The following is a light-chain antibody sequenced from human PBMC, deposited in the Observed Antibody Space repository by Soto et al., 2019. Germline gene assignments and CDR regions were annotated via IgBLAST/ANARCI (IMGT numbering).Light chain of an antibody. CDR1: NIGSKS. Sequence: SYELTQPPSVSVAPGQTARITCGGNNIGSKSVHWYQQKPGQAPVLVVYDGSDRPSGIPDRFSGSNSGNTATLTISRVEAGDEADYYCQVWDALSDHYVFGTGTKVTVL. V-gene: IGLV3-21*02. CDR2: DGS. CDR3: QVWDALSDHYV. J-gene: IGLJ1*01.